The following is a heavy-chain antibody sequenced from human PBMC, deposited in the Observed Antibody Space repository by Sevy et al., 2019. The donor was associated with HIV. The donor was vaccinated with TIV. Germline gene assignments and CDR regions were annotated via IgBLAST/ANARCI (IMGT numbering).Heavy chain of an antibody. CDR2: LMPTLGRA. Sequence: ASVKVSCKASGGTFNTYAISWVRQAPGQGLEWMGGLMPTLGRAKCAQKFQGRVTISAAESTSTAYMELSSLRSEDTAVYYCALVTYYYDSSGYYSPVGRFDYWGQGTLVTVSS. D-gene: IGHD3-22*01. J-gene: IGHJ4*02. V-gene: IGHV1-69*13. CDR3: ALVTYYYDSSGYYSPVGRFDY. CDR1: GGTFNTYA.